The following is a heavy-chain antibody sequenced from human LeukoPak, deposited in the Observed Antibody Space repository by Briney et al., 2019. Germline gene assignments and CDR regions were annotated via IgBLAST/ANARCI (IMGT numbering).Heavy chain of an antibody. CDR1: GFTSSTYG. CDR2: LSGART. D-gene: IGHD2-15*01. Sequence: GGSLRLSCAGSGFTSSTYGVSWVRQAPGKGVEWVSTLSGARTYYADSVTGRFTVSRDSSRNTLFLQMNSLRAEDTALYFCAREGSPDWYFDLWGPGTLVTVSS. V-gene: IGHV3-23*01. J-gene: IGHJ2*01. CDR3: AREGSPDWYFDL.